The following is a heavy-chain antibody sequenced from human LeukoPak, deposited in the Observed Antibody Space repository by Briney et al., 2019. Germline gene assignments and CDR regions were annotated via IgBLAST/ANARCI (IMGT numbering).Heavy chain of an antibody. CDR1: GGTFSSYA. Sequence: ASVKVSCQASGGTFSSYAISWVRQAPGQGLEWMGRIIPIFGIANYAQKFQGRVTITADKSTSTAYMELSSLRSEDTAVYYCASPNQWLAYYYYGMDVWGQGTTVTVSS. CDR2: IIPIFGIA. J-gene: IGHJ6*02. CDR3: ASPNQWLAYYYYGMDV. V-gene: IGHV1-69*04. D-gene: IGHD6-19*01.